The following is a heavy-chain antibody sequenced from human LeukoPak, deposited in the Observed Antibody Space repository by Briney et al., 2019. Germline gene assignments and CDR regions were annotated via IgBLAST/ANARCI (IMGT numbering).Heavy chain of an antibody. J-gene: IGHJ5*02. Sequence: PSETLSLTCAVYGGSFSGYYWSWIRQPPGKGLEWIGEINHSGSTNYNPSLKSRVTISVDTSKNQFSLKLSSVTAADTAVYYCPRVHYDSSGYYYAWFDPWGQGALVTVSS. D-gene: IGHD3-22*01. CDR1: GGSFSGYY. CDR2: INHSGST. CDR3: PRVHYDSSGYYYAWFDP. V-gene: IGHV4-34*01.